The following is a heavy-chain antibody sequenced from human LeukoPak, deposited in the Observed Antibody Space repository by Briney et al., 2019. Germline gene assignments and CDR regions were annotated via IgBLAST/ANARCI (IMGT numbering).Heavy chain of an antibody. CDR3: ARAVVGATNY. CDR2: ISSSSSSTI. Sequence: GGSLRLSCAASGFTFSSYSMNWVRQAPGKGLEWVSYISSSSSSTIYYADSVKGRFTISRDNAKNSLYLQMNSLRAEDTAVYYCARAVVGATNYWGQGTLVTVSS. CDR1: GFTFSSYS. D-gene: IGHD1-26*01. V-gene: IGHV3-48*01. J-gene: IGHJ4*02.